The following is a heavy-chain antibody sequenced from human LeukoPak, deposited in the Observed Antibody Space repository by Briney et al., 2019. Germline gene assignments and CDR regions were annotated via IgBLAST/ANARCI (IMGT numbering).Heavy chain of an antibody. V-gene: IGHV1-24*01. CDR1: GYTLTELS. D-gene: IGHD3-10*01. Sequence: ASVTVSCKVSGYTLTELSMHWVRQAPGKGLEWMGGFYPEDGETIYAQKFQGRVTMTEDTSTDTAYMELSSLRSEDTAVYYCATLSYGSGSYTLYYYYMDVWGKGTTVTISS. CDR3: ATLSYGSGSYTLYYYYMDV. J-gene: IGHJ6*03. CDR2: FYPEDGET.